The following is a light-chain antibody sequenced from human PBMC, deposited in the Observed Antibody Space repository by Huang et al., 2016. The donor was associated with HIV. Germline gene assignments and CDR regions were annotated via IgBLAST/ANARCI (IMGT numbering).Light chain of an antibody. CDR3: QQTSTIPLT. CDR2: DAS. J-gene: IGKJ4*01. Sequence: DIQMTQSPSSLSASVGDRISITCRASQSISAFLNWYQQKPGKAPKLLIYDASTLESGVSSRCTGAGSGTHFTRAVTGLLPDDFATYFCQQTSTIPLTFGGGTKVEMK. V-gene: IGKV1-39*01. CDR1: QSISAF.